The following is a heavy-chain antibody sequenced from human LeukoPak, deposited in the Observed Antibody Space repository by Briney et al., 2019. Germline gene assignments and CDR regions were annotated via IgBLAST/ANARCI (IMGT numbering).Heavy chain of an antibody. Sequence: SVKVSCKASGCTFSSYAISWVRQAPGQGLEWMGGIIPIFGTTNYAQKFQDRVTITTDKSTSTAYMALSSLRSEDTAVYYCARVVGLTGYSSSWYSGYYYYMDVWGKGTTVTVSS. CDR1: GCTFSSYA. V-gene: IGHV1-69*05. CDR2: IIPIFGTT. CDR3: ARVVGLTGYSSSWYSGYYYYMDV. D-gene: IGHD6-13*01. J-gene: IGHJ6*03.